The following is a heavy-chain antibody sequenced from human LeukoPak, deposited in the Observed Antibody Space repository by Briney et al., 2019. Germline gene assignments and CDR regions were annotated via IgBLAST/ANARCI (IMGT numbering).Heavy chain of an antibody. D-gene: IGHD5-12*01. CDR3: ARDSGYSGYDLRCDY. J-gene: IGHJ4*02. CDR2: IIPIFGTA. CDR1: GGTFSSYA. V-gene: IGHV1-69*13. Sequence: SVKVSCKASGGTFSSYAISWVRQAPGQGLEWMGGIIPIFGTANYAQKFQGRVTITADETTSTAYMELSSLRSEDTAVYYCARDSGYSGYDLRCDYWGQGTLVTVSS.